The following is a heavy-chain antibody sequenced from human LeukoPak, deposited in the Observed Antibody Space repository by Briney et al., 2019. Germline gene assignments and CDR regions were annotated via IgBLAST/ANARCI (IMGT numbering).Heavy chain of an antibody. D-gene: IGHD4-11*01. Sequence: GGSLRLSCAASGFTFDDYGMSWVRHARGKGLEWVSGINWNGGSTGYADSVKGRFTISRDNAKNSLYLQMNSLRAEDTALYYCARVTTPLYYYCYMDVWGKGTTVTVSS. CDR3: ARVTTPLYYYCYMDV. CDR1: GFTFDDYG. J-gene: IGHJ6*03. CDR2: INWNGGST. V-gene: IGHV3-20*04.